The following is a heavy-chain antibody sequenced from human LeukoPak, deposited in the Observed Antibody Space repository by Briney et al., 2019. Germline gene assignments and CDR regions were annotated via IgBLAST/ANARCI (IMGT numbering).Heavy chain of an antibody. CDR2: IYYSGST. Sequence: SETLSLTCTVSGGSINSSNSYWGWIRQPPGNGLEWIGSIYYSGSTYYNPSLKSRVTISLDTSKNQFSLKLSSVTAADTAVYYCARVYGRSGFDYWGQGTLVTVSS. V-gene: IGHV4-39*07. D-gene: IGHD2-15*01. J-gene: IGHJ4*02. CDR3: ARVYGRSGFDY. CDR1: GGSINSSNSY.